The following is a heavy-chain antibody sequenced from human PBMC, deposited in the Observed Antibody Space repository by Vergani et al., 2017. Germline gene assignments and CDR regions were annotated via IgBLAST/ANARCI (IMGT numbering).Heavy chain of an antibody. CDR2: IYYSGST. CDR3: ARNLDYYGNWFDP. D-gene: IGHD3-10*01. J-gene: IGHJ5*02. CDR1: GYSISSGYY. Sequence: QVQLQESGPGLVKPSETLSLTCTVSGYSISSGYYWSWIRQHPGKGLEWIGYIYYSGSTYYNPSLKSRVTISVDTSKNQFSLKLSSVTAADTAVYYCARNLDYYGNWFDPWGQGTLVTVSS. V-gene: IGHV4-31*03.